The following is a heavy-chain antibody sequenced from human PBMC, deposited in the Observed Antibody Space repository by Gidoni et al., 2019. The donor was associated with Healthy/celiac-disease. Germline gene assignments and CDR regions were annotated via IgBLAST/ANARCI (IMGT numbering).Heavy chain of an antibody. Sequence: QVQLVESGGGVVQPGRSLRLSCAASGFTFSSYGMHWVRQAPGKGLEWVAVIWYDGSNKYYADSVKGRFTISRDNSKNTLYLQMNSLRAEDTAVYYCARELNYDLRSEFLGRDYYYGMDVWGQGTTVTVSS. J-gene: IGHJ6*02. V-gene: IGHV3-33*01. CDR2: IWYDGSNK. D-gene: IGHD3-3*01. CDR3: ARELNYDLRSEFLGRDYYYGMDV. CDR1: GFTFSSYG.